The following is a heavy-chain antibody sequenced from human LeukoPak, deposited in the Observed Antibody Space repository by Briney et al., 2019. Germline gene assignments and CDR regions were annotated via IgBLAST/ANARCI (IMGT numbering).Heavy chain of an antibody. CDR2: IYPGDSDT. CDR1: GYRFTSYW. D-gene: IGHD4-17*01. CDR3: ARSYGDYHHYYGMDV. V-gene: IGHV5-51*01. J-gene: IGHJ6*02. Sequence: GESLKISCKGSGYRFTSYWIGWVRPMPGKGLEWMGIIYPGDSDTRYSPSFQGQVTISADKSISTAYLQWSSLKASDTAMYYCARSYGDYHHYYGMDVWGQGTTVTVSS.